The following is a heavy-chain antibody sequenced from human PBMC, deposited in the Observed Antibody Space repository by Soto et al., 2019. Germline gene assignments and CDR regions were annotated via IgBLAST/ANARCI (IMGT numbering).Heavy chain of an antibody. V-gene: IGHV3-48*02. Sequence: GGSLRLSCAASGSTFSSYSMNWVRQAPGKGLEWVSYISSSSSTIYYADSVKGRFTISRDNAKNSLYLQMNSLRDEDTAVYYCARDRDYSNYYYYYGMDVWGQGTTVTVSS. D-gene: IGHD4-4*01. CDR3: ARDRDYSNYYYYYGMDV. J-gene: IGHJ6*02. CDR1: GSTFSSYS. CDR2: ISSSSSTI.